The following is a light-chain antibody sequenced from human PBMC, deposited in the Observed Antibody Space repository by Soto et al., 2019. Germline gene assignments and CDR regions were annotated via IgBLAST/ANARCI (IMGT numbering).Light chain of an antibody. CDR3: QQYGYLVT. J-gene: IGKJ1*01. CDR1: QSVSSN. CDR2: GAS. V-gene: IGKV3-15*01. Sequence: ERVMTQSPATLSVSPGERATLSCRASQSVSSNLAWYQQKPGQAPRLLIYGASTRATGVPARFSGSGSGTDFTLTISRLEPEDFAMYYCQQYGYLVTFGQGTKVDIK.